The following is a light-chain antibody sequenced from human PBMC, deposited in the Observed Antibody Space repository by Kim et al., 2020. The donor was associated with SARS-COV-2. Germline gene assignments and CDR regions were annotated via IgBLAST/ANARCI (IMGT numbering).Light chain of an antibody. CDR3: SAWDSSLSAWV. V-gene: IGLV10-54*01. J-gene: IGLJ3*02. Sequence: TATHTCTGNRKDVGNEGANWLQRHQGPPPKLLSSRNNNRPSGISGRFSASRSGDTASLTITGLQPEDEADYYCSAWDSSLSAWVFGGGTQLTVL. CDR2: RNN. CDR1: RKDVGNEG.